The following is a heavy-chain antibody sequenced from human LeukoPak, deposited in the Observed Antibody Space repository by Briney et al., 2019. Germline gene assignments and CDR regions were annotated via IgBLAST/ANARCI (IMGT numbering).Heavy chain of an antibody. D-gene: IGHD2-21*02. CDR3: AKDPIVFNSGDYYLGAFNI. CDR1: GFTFSSCA. Sequence: QPGGSLRLSCAASGFTFSSCALGWVRQAPGKGPEWVSAISGSGGKTWYADSVKGRFTISRDNSKNTLYLQMNSLRAEDTAVYYCAKDPIVFNSGDYYLGAFNIWGQGTMVTVSS. CDR2: ISGSGGKT. J-gene: IGHJ3*02. V-gene: IGHV3-23*01.